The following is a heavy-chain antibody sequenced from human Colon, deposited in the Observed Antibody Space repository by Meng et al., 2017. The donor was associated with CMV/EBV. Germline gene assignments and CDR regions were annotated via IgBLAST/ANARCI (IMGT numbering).Heavy chain of an antibody. J-gene: IGHJ4*02. V-gene: IGHV1-18*01. CDR3: ARELARGGY. CDR1: GYTFTTFG. Sequence: QDQLVQSGAEVQKPGASVKVSCKTSGYTFTTFGISWVPQGPGQGLEWMAYISPYNGDTNYAQRFQGKVALPTDTSTSTVYMERGSLTSDDTAMYYCARELARGGYWGQGTLVTVSS. CDR2: ISPYNGDT.